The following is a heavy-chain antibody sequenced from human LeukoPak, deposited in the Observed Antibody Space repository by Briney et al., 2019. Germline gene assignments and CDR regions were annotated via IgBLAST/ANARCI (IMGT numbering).Heavy chain of an antibody. CDR1: GFTVSSYG. V-gene: IGHV3-30*02. CDR2: IRYVGSNK. CDR3: AKDPAGMSSDFDY. J-gene: IGHJ4*02. D-gene: IGHD6-6*01. Sequence: GGSLRLSCAATGFTVSSYGMQWDRQAPGKGLEWVAFIRYVGSNKYYADCVKGRFTISRDNSKNTLYLQMNSLRAEDTAVYYCAKDPAGMSSDFDYWGQGNLVTVSS.